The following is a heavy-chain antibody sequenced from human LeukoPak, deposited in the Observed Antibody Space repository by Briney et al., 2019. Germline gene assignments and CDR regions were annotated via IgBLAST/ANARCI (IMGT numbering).Heavy chain of an antibody. J-gene: IGHJ5*02. Sequence: KPSETLSLTCAVYGVSFSGYYWSWIRQPPGKGLEWIGEINHSGSTNYNPSLKSRVTISVDTSKNQFSLQLSSVTAADTAVYYCARGIRWSYYDFWSGYDNWFDPWGQGTLVTVSS. CDR2: INHSGST. CDR1: GVSFSGYY. CDR3: ARGIRWSYYDFWSGYDNWFDP. V-gene: IGHV4-34*01. D-gene: IGHD3-3*01.